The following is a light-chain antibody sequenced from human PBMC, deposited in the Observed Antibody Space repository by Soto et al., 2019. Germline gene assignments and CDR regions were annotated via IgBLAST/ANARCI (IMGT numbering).Light chain of an antibody. Sequence: EIVLTQSPGTLSLSPGERATLSCRASQSVSSNYLAWYQQKPGQAPSLLIYGASSRATGIADRFSGSGSGTDFTLTISRLEPEDFAVYYCQQYGLSTRTFGQGTKVEIK. V-gene: IGKV3-20*01. CDR2: GAS. CDR3: QQYGLSTRT. J-gene: IGKJ1*01. CDR1: QSVSSNY.